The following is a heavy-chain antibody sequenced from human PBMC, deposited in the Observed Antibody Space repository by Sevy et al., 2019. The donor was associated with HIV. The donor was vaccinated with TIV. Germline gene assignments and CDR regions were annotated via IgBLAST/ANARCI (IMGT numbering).Heavy chain of an antibody. Sequence: GGSLRLSCAVSGFTFNNYGMHWVRQAPGEGLEWVALIWYDGSNKYYADYVKGRFTISRDNVKNTLFLDMNSLRAEDTAIYYCAKDAGTYYLTYYFDSWGQGTLVTVSS. J-gene: IGHJ4*02. CDR3: AKDAGTYYLTYYFDS. D-gene: IGHD1-26*01. V-gene: IGHV3-33*06. CDR2: IWYDGSNK. CDR1: GFTFNNYG.